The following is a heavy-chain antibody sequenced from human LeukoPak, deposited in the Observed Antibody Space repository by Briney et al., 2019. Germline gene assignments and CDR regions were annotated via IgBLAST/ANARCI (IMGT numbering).Heavy chain of an antibody. CDR3: AREGRPESGYYSGDHDAFDI. V-gene: IGHV1-8*01. CDR2: MNPNSGNT. CDR1: GYTFTSYD. Sequence: ASVKVSCKASGYTFTSYDINWVRQATGQGLEWMGWMNPNSGNTGYAQKFQGRVTMTRNTSISTAYMELSSLRSEDTAVYYCAREGRPESGYYSGDHDAFDIWGQGTMVTVSS. D-gene: IGHD3-22*01. J-gene: IGHJ3*02.